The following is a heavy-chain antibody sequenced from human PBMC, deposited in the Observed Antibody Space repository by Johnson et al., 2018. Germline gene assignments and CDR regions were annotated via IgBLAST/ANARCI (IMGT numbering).Heavy chain of an antibody. CDR2: ISSSSGTI. Sequence: EVQLVESGGDLLQPGGSLRLSCAASGFIFGSYSMNWVRQAPGKGPEWVSYISSSSGTIYYADSVKGPFTISRENAKNSLYLKMNSLRDEDTAVYYCARELVGATPSGYYFDFWGQGTLLTVSS. CDR3: ARELVGATPSGYYFDF. J-gene: IGHJ4*02. D-gene: IGHD1-26*01. CDR1: GFIFGSYS. V-gene: IGHV3-48*02.